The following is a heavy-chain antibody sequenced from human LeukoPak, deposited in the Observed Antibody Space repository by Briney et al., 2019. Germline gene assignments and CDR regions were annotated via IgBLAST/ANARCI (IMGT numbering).Heavy chain of an antibody. V-gene: IGHV3-43*01. J-gene: IGHJ4*02. CDR3: AKGYRSGYDPFDY. CDR1: GFTFDDYT. CDR2: ISWDGGST. D-gene: IGHD5-12*01. Sequence: GGSLRLSCAASGFTFDDYTMHWVRQAPGKGLEWVSLISWDGGSTYYADSVKGRFTISRDNSKNSLYLQMNSLRTEDTALYYCAKGYRSGYDPFDYWGQGTLVTVPS.